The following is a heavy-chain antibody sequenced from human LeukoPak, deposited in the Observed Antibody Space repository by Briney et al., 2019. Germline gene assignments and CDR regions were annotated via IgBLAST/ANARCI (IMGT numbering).Heavy chain of an antibody. CDR1: GYTFKSHG. Sequence: GASVKVSCKASGYTFKSHGISWVRQAPGQGLEWMGWISVYNGNTNYARKFQGRVTMTTDTSTSTAYMELRSLRSDDTAVYYCARDKGYCSGGSCYYWFDPWGQGTLVTVSS. V-gene: IGHV1-18*04. D-gene: IGHD2-15*01. CDR2: ISVYNGNT. CDR3: ARDKGYCSGGSCYYWFDP. J-gene: IGHJ5*02.